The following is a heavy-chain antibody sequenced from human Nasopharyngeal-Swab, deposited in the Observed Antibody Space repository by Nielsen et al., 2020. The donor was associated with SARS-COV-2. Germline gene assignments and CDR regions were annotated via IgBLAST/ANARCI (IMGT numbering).Heavy chain of an antibody. Sequence: ASVKVSCKASGYTFTSYGISWVRQAPGQGLEWMGWISAYNGNTNYAQKLQGRVTMTTDTSTSTAYMELRSLRSGDTAVYYCARFRLAAGTSDYWGQGTLVTVSS. V-gene: IGHV1-18*01. CDR1: GYTFTSYG. D-gene: IGHD6-13*01. CDR2: ISAYNGNT. J-gene: IGHJ4*02. CDR3: ARFRLAAGTSDY.